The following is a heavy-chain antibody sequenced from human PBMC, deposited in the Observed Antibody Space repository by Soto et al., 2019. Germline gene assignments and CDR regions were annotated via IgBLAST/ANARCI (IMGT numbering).Heavy chain of an antibody. V-gene: IGHV4-39*01. Sequence: QLQLRESGPGLVKPSETLSLTCTVSGGSINSNSYYWAWIRQTPGKGLAWIASVYHDGSTYYNPSLNSPFTISVDTSKNPFSLNLTSVTAADPAGYYFAKVMVGATRHIDFDAWGQGTLVTV. CDR1: GGSINSNSYY. CDR3: AKVMVGATRHIDFDA. D-gene: IGHD2-15*01. J-gene: IGHJ4*02. CDR2: VYHDGST.